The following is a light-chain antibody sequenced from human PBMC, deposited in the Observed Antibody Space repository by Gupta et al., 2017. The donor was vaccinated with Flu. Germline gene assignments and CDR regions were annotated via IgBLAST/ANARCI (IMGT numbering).Light chain of an antibody. CDR1: QSLLNSYGKTF. CDR2: EVS. J-gene: IGKJ2*01. Sequence: VSPGQPASSSCKSSQSLLNSYGKTFLSWYLQKAGQPPQLLIYEVSNRFSGVPDRFSGSGSGTDFTLKISRVEAEDVGVYSCMQTLQLPYTFGQGTKLEIK. V-gene: IGKV2D-29*01. CDR3: MQTLQLPYT.